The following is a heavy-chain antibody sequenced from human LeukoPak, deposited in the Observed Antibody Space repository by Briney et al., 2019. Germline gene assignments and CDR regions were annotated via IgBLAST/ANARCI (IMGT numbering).Heavy chain of an antibody. CDR1: AYSFTSYW. D-gene: IGHD4-23*01. J-gene: IGHJ6*03. V-gene: IGHV5-51*01. CDR3: AIPGGGNHYYHYYMDV. Sequence: GESLQISCNGSAYSFTSYWIGWVRHMPRKGLEWMGIIYPGDSDTRYSPSFQGQVTISSDKTISTAYLQWSNLQASDTTMYYCAIPGGGNHYYHYYMDVWGKGTTVTVSS. CDR2: IYPGDSDT.